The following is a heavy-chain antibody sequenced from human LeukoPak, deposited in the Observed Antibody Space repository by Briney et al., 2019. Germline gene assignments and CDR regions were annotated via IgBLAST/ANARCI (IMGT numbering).Heavy chain of an antibody. CDR2: INPSGGST. J-gene: IGHJ4*02. CDR3: ARDNCSGGSCLGYFDY. Sequence: ASVKVSCKASGYTFTSYYMHWVRPAPGQGLEWMGIINPSGGSTSYAQKFQGRVTMTRDTSTSTVYMELSSLRSEDTAVYYCARDNCSGGSCLGYFDYWGQGTLVTVSS. D-gene: IGHD2-15*01. V-gene: IGHV1-46*01. CDR1: GYTFTSYY.